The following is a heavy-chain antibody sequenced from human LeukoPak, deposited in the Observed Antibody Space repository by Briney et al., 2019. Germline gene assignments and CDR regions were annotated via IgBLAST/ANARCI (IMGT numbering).Heavy chain of an antibody. Sequence: SETLSLTCTVSGGSISSYYWSWIRQPPGKGLEWIGYIYYSGSTNYNPSLKSRVTISVDTSKNQFSLELSSVTAADTAVYYCARLSYGDYDYYYYYMDVWGKGTTVTVSS. CDR2: IYYSGST. CDR1: GGSISSYY. J-gene: IGHJ6*03. V-gene: IGHV4-59*08. CDR3: ARLSYGDYDYYYYYMDV. D-gene: IGHD4-17*01.